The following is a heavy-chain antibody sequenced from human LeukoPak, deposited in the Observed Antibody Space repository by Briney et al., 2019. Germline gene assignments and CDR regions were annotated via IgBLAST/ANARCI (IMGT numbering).Heavy chain of an antibody. CDR2: INSISTT. D-gene: IGHD1-26*01. V-gene: IGHV3-48*04. J-gene: IGHJ4*02. CDR3: ARAHSGNNPTRGPFDS. Sequence: PGGSLRPSCASSGFTFSPYSINWIRQAPGKGLEWVSYINSISTTYYADSVEGRLTISRDNAKNALFLQMDNLRAEDTAFYYCARAHSGNNPTRGPFDSWGQGSLVTVSS. CDR1: GFTFSPYS.